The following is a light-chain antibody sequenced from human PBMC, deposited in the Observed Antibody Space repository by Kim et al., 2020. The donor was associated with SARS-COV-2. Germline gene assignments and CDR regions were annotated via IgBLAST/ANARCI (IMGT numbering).Light chain of an antibody. CDR1: QDIANT. Sequence: AAVGDRVTITCRASQDIANTLAWYQQKPGKVPKLLIYAAATLQSGVPSRFSGSGSGTQFTLTIGSLQTEDVATYYCQKYNSAPWTFGPGTKVDIK. CDR2: AAA. J-gene: IGKJ1*01. CDR3: QKYNSAPWT. V-gene: IGKV1-27*01.